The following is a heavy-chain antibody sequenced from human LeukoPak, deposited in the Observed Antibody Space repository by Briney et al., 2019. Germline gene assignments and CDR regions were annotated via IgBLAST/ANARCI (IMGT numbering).Heavy chain of an antibody. Sequence: PGGSLRLSCAASGSTFSSYAMNWVRQAPGKGLEWVSTISGSGGSTYYADSVKGRFTISRDNSKNTLYLQMNSLRAEDTAVYYCAKHYDILTGYYSGVDYWGQGTLVTVSS. D-gene: IGHD3-9*01. CDR1: GSTFSSYA. CDR3: AKHYDILTGYYSGVDY. J-gene: IGHJ4*02. V-gene: IGHV3-23*01. CDR2: ISGSGGST.